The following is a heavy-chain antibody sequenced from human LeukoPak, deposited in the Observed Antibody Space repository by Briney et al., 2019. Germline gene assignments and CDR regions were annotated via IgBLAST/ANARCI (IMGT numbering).Heavy chain of an antibody. CDR2: IYSGGST. CDR3: ARDGDDSSGYYLGKIDY. J-gene: IGHJ4*02. D-gene: IGHD3-22*01. V-gene: IGHV3-66*02. CDR1: GFTVSSNY. Sequence: GSLRLSCAASGFTVSSNYMSWVRQAPGKGLEWVSVIYSGGSTYYADSVKGRFTISRDNSKNTLYLQMNSLRAEDTAVYYCARDGDDSSGYYLGKIDYWGQGTLVTVSS.